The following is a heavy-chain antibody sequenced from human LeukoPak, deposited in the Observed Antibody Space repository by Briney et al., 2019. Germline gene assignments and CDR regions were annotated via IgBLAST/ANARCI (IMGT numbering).Heavy chain of an antibody. V-gene: IGHV1-2*02. CDR1: GYTFTGYY. J-gene: IGHJ5*02. CDR3: ARAGLGYCSGGSCYLNWFDP. D-gene: IGHD2-15*01. Sequence: ASVKVSCKASGYTFTGYYMHWVRQAPGQGLEWMGWINPNSGGTNYAQKFQGRVTMTRDTSISTAYMELSRLRSDDTAVYYCARAGLGYCSGGSCYLNWFDPWGQGTLVTASS. CDR2: INPNSGGT.